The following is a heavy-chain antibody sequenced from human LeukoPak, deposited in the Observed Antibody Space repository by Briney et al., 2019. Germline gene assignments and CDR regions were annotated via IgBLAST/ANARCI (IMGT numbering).Heavy chain of an antibody. CDR1: LYTLSRSY. CDR2: INPSGGST. J-gene: IGHJ3*01. Sequence: ASVKDTFQACLYTLSRSYLHWLRQAPGQGLEWMGIINPSGGSTTYAQNFQGRITMTRDTSTSTVYMEPGSLRSEDTAVYYCATVRFYGGWYLPMLIGGQGTMVTVSS. D-gene: IGHD6-19*01. CDR3: ATVRFYGGWYLPMLI. V-gene: IGHV1-46*01.